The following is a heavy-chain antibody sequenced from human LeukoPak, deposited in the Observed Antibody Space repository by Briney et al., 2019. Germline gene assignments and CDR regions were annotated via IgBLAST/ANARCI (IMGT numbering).Heavy chain of an antibody. CDR1: GFTFSTYA. J-gene: IGHJ6*02. V-gene: IGHV3-30-3*01. CDR2: ISYDGNNK. D-gene: IGHD3-10*01. CDR3: ARVETGTYYGAMDV. Sequence: GGSLRLSCAGFGFTFSTYAFHWVRQAPGKGLEWVAIISYDGNNKSYVDSMKGRITISRDNSKNTLYLQMNSLRTDDTAVYYCARVETGTYYGAMDVWGQGTTVTVSS.